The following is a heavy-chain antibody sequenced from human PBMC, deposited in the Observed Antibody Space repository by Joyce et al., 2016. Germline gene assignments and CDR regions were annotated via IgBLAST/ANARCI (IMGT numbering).Heavy chain of an antibody. CDR2: SSSDSTYI. CDR1: GFTFSTSG. Sequence: EVQLVESGGGLVKPGGSLRMSCAASGFTFSTSGMCWFRRAPGKGLEVVSASSSDSTYIFYADAVKGRFTVSRDNAKNSLYLQMNSLRAEDTAVFFCARGGIVYDYSMDLWGQGTTVTVSS. CDR3: ARGGIVYDYSMDL. J-gene: IGHJ6*02. V-gene: IGHV3-21*02. D-gene: IGHD3-22*01.